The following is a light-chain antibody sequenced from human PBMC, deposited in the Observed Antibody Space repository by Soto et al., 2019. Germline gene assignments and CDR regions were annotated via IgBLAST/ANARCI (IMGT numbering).Light chain of an antibody. V-gene: IGLV1-44*01. Sequence: QAVVTQPPSASGTPGQRVTISCSGSSSNIGINAVNWYQQLPGTAPKLLMYDNNQRPSGVPDRVSGSKSGNTASLTISGLQAEDEADYFCCSYAGGYTYLFGTGTKVTVL. CDR1: SSNIGINA. CDR2: DNN. CDR3: CSYAGGYTYL. J-gene: IGLJ1*01.